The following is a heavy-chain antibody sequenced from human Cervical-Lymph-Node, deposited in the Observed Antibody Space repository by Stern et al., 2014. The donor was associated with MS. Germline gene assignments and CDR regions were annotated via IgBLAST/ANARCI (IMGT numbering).Heavy chain of an antibody. Sequence: QVQLQDSGPGLVKPSETLSLTCTVSGDSMSSYYWSWIRQPQGKGLEWIGSIYYTGSTDSNPSLKSRVTISVDTSKNQFSLRLTSVTAADTAVYYCARLSSGWYAYWGQGTLVTVSS. CDR2: IYYTGST. CDR3: ARLSSGWYAY. J-gene: IGHJ4*02. V-gene: IGHV4-59*01. CDR1: GDSMSSYY. D-gene: IGHD6-19*01.